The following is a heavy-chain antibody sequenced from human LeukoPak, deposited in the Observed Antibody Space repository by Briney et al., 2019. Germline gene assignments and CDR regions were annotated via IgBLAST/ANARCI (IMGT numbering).Heavy chain of an antibody. J-gene: IGHJ4*02. Sequence: GGSLRLSCAASGFTFSSYAMSWVRQAPGKGLELVSAISGSGGSTYYADSVKGRFTISRDNSKNTLYLQMNSLRAEDTAVYYCANISPLIGPPEYYFDYWGQGTLVTVSS. CDR3: ANISPLIGPPEYYFDY. CDR1: GFTFSSYA. CDR2: ISGSGGST. D-gene: IGHD2-8*01. V-gene: IGHV3-23*01.